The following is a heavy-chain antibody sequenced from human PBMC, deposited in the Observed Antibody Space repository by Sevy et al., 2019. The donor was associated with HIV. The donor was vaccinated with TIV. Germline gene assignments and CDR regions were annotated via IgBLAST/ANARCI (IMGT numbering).Heavy chain of an antibody. CDR1: GDSVSSNNAA. J-gene: IGHJ6*02. D-gene: IGHD1-20*01. V-gene: IGHV6-1*01. CDR2: TFYRSNWYN. Sequence: SQTLSLTCAISGDSVSSNNAAWNWIRQSPSRGLEWLGRTFYRSNWYNDYAVSMKGRITINPDTSKNQLSLHLTSVTPEDTAVYYCARDGLTYGGMDVWGQGTTVTVSS. CDR3: ARDGLTYGGMDV.